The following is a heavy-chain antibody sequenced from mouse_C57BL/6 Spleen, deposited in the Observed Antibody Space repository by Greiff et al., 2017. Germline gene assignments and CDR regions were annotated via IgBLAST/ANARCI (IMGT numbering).Heavy chain of an antibody. J-gene: IGHJ1*03. D-gene: IGHD1-1*01. CDR2: INPNNGGT. Sequence: VHVKQSGPELVKPGASVKMSCKASGYTFTDYNMHWVKQSHGKSLEWIGYINPNNGGTSYNQKFKGKATLTVNKSSSTAYMELRSLTSEDSAVYYCARDITTVVADWYFDVWGTGTTVTVSS. V-gene: IGHV1-22*01. CDR3: ARDITTVVADWYFDV. CDR1: GYTFTDYN.